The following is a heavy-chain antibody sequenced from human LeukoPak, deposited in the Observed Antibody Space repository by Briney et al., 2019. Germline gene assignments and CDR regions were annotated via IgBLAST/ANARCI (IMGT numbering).Heavy chain of an antibody. CDR1: GGSFSGYD. CDR3: ASWYYYDSSGYKDY. CDR2: INHSGST. V-gene: IGHV4-34*01. Sequence: PSETLSLTRAVYGGSFSGYDWSWIRQPPGKGLEWIGEINHSGSTNYSPSLKSRVTISVDTSKNQFSLKLSSVTAADTAVYYCASWYYYDSSGYKDYWGQGTLVTVSS. J-gene: IGHJ4*02. D-gene: IGHD3-22*01.